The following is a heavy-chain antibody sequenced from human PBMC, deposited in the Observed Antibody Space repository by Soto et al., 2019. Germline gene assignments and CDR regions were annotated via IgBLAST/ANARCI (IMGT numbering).Heavy chain of an antibody. CDR1: GYTFTSYD. Sequence: QVQLVQSGSEVKKPGASVKVSCKASGYTFTSYDINWVRQATGQGLEWMGWMNPNSGNTGYAQKFQGRVTMTRITSISTAYMELSSLRSEDTAVYYCARGGYSYGITYYYYGMDVWGQGTTVTVSS. V-gene: IGHV1-8*01. D-gene: IGHD5-18*01. CDR2: MNPNSGNT. CDR3: ARGGYSYGITYYYYGMDV. J-gene: IGHJ6*02.